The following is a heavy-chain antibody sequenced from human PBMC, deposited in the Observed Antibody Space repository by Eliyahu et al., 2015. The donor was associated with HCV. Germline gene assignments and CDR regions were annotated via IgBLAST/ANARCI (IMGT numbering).Heavy chain of an antibody. J-gene: IGHJ6*02. CDR3: ARGYSDNWNPYYYYYYGMDV. Sequence: YAQKFQGRVTMTRNTSISTAYMELSSLRSEDTAVYYCARGYSDNWNPYYYYYYGMDVWGQGTTVTVSS. V-gene: IGHV1-8*01. D-gene: IGHD1-20*01.